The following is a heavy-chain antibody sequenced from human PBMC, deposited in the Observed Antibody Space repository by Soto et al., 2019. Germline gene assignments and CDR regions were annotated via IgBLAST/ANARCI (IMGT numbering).Heavy chain of an antibody. J-gene: IGHJ5*02. CDR2: IKQDGSEK. V-gene: IGHV3-7*01. Sequence: EVQLVESGGGLVQPGGSLRLSCAASGFTFGSYWMSWVRQAPGKGLEWVANIKQDGSEKYYVDSVKGRFTISRDNAKNSLYLQMNSLRAEDTAVYYCARDGRYCSSTSCYYWFDPWGQGTLVTVSS. CDR1: GFTFGSYW. D-gene: IGHD2-2*01. CDR3: ARDGRYCSSTSCYYWFDP.